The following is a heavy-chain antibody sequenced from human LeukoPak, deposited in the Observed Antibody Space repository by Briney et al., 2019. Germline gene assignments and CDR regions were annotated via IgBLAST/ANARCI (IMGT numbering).Heavy chain of an antibody. V-gene: IGHV4-34*01. J-gene: IGHJ5*02. Sequence: SETLSLTCAVYGGSFSGYYWSWIRQPPGKGLEWIGEINHSGSTNYNPSLKSRVTISVDTSKNQFSLKLSSVTAADTAVYYCARDRSAAGFDPWGQGTLVTVSS. CDR2: INHSGST. CDR3: ARDRSAAGFDP. CDR1: GGSFSGYY. D-gene: IGHD6-13*01.